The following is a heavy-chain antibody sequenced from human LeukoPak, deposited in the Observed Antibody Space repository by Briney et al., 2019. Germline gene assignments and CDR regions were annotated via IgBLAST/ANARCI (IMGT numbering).Heavy chain of an antibody. J-gene: IGHJ4*02. CDR1: GFTFDDYG. V-gene: IGHV3-20*04. D-gene: IGHD2-21*01. CDR2: INWNGGTT. CDR3: VRDTYWGLGDY. Sequence: GGSLRLSCAASGFTFDDYGMSWVRQAPGKGLEWVSGINWNGGTTGYADSVKGRFTISRDSAKNSLYLQMNSLRAEDTAVYYCVRDTYWGLGDYWGQGTLVTVST.